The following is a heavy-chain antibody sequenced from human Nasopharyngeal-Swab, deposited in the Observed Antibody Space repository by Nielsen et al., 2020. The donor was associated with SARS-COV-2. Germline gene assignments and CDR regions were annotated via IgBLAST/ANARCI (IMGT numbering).Heavy chain of an antibody. CDR1: GDSIAYSTFY. CDR2: IYYNGNT. D-gene: IGHD6-13*01. Sequence: SETMSLTCTVSGDSIAYSTFYWGGSRQPPGKGLEWIGNIYYNGNTYQNPSLKSRLTISVDKSKNQFSLQLSSVTAADTAVYYCVRSSSWYYFDYWAQGTQVTVSS. J-gene: IGHJ4*02. CDR3: VRSSSWYYFDY. V-gene: IGHV4-39*01.